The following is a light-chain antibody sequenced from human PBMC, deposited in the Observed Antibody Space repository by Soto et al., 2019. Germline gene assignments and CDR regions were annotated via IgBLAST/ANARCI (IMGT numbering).Light chain of an antibody. CDR1: QSVSNDF. CDR2: GAS. J-gene: IGKJ1*01. CDR3: QQYGSSPPRT. V-gene: IGKV3-20*01. Sequence: EIVLTQSPGTLSLSPGERATLSCRASQSVSNDFLAWYQQKPGQAPRLLIYGASTRATDVPDRFSGSGSGADYTLTISRLEPEDFAVYYGQQYGSSPPRTFGQGTKVDIK.